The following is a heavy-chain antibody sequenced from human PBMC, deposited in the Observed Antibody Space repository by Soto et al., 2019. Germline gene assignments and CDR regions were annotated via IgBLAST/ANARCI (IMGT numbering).Heavy chain of an antibody. J-gene: IGHJ6*03. V-gene: IGHV1-3*01. Sequence: ASVKVSCKASGYTFTSYAMHWVRQAPGQRLEWMGWINAGNGNTKYSQKFQGRVTITRDTSASTAYMELSSLRSEDTAVYYCARGREQLLFSYCMDAWGKGTTVTVSS. CDR2: INAGNGNT. CDR3: ARGREQLLFSYCMDA. CDR1: GYTFTSYA. D-gene: IGHD2-2*01.